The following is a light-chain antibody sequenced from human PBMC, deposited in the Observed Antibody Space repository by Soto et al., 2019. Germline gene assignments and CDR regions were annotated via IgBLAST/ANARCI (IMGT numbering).Light chain of an antibody. CDR1: SSNIGSNT. CDR2: SNN. J-gene: IGLJ2*01. V-gene: IGLV1-44*01. Sequence: QSVLTQPPSASGTPGQRVTISCSGSSSNIGSNTVNWYQQLPGTAPKLLIYSNNQRPSGVPDRFSGSKSGTSASLAMSGLQSEDEADYYCAAWDDSLNVVFGGGTQLTVL. CDR3: AAWDDSLNVV.